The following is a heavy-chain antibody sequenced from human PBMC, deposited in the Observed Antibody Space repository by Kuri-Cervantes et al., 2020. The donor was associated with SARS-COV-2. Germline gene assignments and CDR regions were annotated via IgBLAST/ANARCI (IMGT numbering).Heavy chain of an antibody. CDR3: ARERGVTMIVVVIDDAFDI. Sequence: SETLSLTCTVSGGSISSHYWSWIRQPPGKGLEWIGYIYYSGSTNYNPSLKSRVTISVDTSKNQFSLKLSSVTAADTAVYYCARERGVTMIVVVIDDAFDIWGQGTMVTVSS. CDR2: IYYSGST. V-gene: IGHV4-4*08. CDR1: GGSISSHY. D-gene: IGHD3-22*01. J-gene: IGHJ3*02.